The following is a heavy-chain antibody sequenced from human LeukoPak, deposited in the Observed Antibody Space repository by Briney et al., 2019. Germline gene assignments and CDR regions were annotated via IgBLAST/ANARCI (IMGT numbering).Heavy chain of an antibody. V-gene: IGHV3-23*01. CDR1: GFTFSSYA. Sequence: GGSLRLSCAASGFTFSSYAMSWVRQAPGKGLEWVSAISGSGGSTYYADSVKGRFTISRDNSENTLYLQMNSLRAEDTAVYYCAKEGGYSYGYSSYYFDYWGQGTLVTVSS. CDR2: ISGSGGST. CDR3: AKEGGYSYGYSSYYFDY. D-gene: IGHD5-18*01. J-gene: IGHJ4*02.